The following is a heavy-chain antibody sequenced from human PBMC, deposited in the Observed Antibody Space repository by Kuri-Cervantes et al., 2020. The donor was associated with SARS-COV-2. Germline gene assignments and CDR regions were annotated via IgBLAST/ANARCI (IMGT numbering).Heavy chain of an antibody. CDR3: TRDRLWSGIFDY. J-gene: IGHJ4*02. Sequence: SQTLSLTCAVYGGSFSGYYWSWIRQPPGKGLEWIGYIYYSGSTNYNPSLKSRVTISVDTSKNQFSLKLSSVTAADTAVYYCTRDRLWSGIFDYWGQGTLVTVSS. CDR1: GGSFSGYY. CDR2: IYYSGST. D-gene: IGHD3-3*01. V-gene: IGHV4-59*01.